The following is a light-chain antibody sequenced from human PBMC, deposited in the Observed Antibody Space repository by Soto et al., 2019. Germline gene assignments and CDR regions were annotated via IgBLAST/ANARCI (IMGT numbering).Light chain of an antibody. CDR2: GDN. CDR3: QSYDRSSLYV. J-gene: IGLJ1*01. CDR1: SGSVASNF. Sequence: NFMLTQPHSVSESPGKTVTISCTGSSGSVASNFVHWYQRRPGSAPTIVIYGDNQRPSGVPDRFSGSIDSSSNSASLTISGLKTEDEADSFCQSYDRSSLYVFGTGTKLTVL. V-gene: IGLV6-57*02.